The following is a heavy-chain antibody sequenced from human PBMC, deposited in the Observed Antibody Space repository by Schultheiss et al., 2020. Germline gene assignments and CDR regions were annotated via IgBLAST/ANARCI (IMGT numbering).Heavy chain of an antibody. V-gene: IGHV3-49*04. J-gene: IGHJ6*03. CDR2: IRSKAYGGTT. Sequence: GGSLRLSCAASGVTVISNYMSWVRQAPGKGLEWVGFIRSKAYGGTTEYAASVKGRFTISRDDSKSIAYLQMNSLKTEDTAVYYCTRAQDYYYYMDVWGKGTTVTVSS. CDR1: GVTVISNY. CDR3: TRAQDYYYYMDV.